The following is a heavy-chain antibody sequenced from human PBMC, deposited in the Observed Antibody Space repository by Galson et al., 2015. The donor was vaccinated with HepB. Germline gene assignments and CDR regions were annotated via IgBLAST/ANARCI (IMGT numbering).Heavy chain of an antibody. J-gene: IGHJ4*02. Sequence: SLRLSCAASGFALSNYAMNWVRQAPEKGLEWVSSISHNGDYTFYADSVKGRFTISRDNSKNTLYLQMSSLRAEDTAVYYCARHLTSSQRQFDYWGQG. V-gene: IGHV3-23*01. CDR2: ISHNGDYT. CDR1: GFALSNYA. CDR3: ARHLTSSQRQFDY. D-gene: IGHD6-6*01.